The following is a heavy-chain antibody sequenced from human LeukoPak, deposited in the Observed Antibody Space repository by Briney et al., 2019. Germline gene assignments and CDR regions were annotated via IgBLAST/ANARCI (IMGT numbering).Heavy chain of an antibody. CDR3: AGDFTPGWFDIH. D-gene: IGHD3-10*01. V-gene: IGHV3-30*04. CDR1: GLAFSSYS. J-gene: IGHJ4*02. Sequence: GGSLTLSCVASGLAFSSYSMHWVRQAPGKGLEWVGVISYDGSDKYYTDSVKARFTISRDNSKNTVYLQMNSLRADDTAVYYCAGDFTPGWFDIHWGQGTLVTVS. CDR2: ISYDGSDK.